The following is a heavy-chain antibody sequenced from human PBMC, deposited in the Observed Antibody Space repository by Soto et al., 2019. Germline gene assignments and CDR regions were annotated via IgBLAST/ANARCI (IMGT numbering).Heavy chain of an antibody. CDR2: ISGSGGST. J-gene: IGHJ3*02. CDR1: GFTFSSYA. D-gene: IGHD3-3*01. V-gene: IGHV3-23*01. Sequence: PGGSLRLSCAASGFTFSSYAMSWVRQAPGKGLEWVSAISGSGGSTYYADSVKGRFTISRDNSKNTLYLQMNSLRAEDTSVYYCAKDTIFGVATDAFDIWGQGTMVIVSS. CDR3: AKDTIFGVATDAFDI.